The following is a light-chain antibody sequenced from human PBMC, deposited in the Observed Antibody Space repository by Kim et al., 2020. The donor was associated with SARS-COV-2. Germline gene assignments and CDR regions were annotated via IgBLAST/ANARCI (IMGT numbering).Light chain of an antibody. J-gene: IGKJ3*01. CDR1: QGISSY. CDR3: QQLNSYPT. Sequence: SASVGDRVTITCRASQGISSYLAWYQQQPGKAPKLLIYAASTLQSGVPSRFSGSGSGTEFTLTISSLQPEDFATYYCQQLNSYPTFGPGTKVDIK. CDR2: AAS. V-gene: IGKV1-9*01.